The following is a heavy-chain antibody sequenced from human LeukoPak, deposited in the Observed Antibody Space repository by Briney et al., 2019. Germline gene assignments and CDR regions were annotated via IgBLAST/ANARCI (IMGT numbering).Heavy chain of an antibody. V-gene: IGHV3-21*01. J-gene: IGHJ4*02. CDR1: GFTFSSHS. CDR2: ISSSSSYI. CDR3: APRYCTNGVCYPDY. Sequence: GGSLRLSCAASGFTFSSHSMNWVRQAPGKGLEWVSSISSSSSYIYYADSVKGRFTISRDNAKNSLYLQMNSLRAEDTAVYYCAPRYCTNGVCYPDYWGQGTLVTVSS. D-gene: IGHD2-8*01.